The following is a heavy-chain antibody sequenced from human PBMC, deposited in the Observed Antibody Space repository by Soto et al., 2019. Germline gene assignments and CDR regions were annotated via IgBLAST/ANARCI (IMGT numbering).Heavy chain of an antibody. Sequence: SETLSLTCAVYGGSFSGYYWSWIRQPPGKGLEWIGEINHSGSTNYNPSLKSRVTISVDTSKNQFSLKLCSVTAADTAVYYCARGDHKPSHYGGNSCAFDIWGQGTLVTVSS. V-gene: IGHV4-34*01. CDR2: INHSGST. CDR3: ARGDHKPSHYGGNSCAFDI. D-gene: IGHD4-17*01. J-gene: IGHJ3*02. CDR1: GGSFSGYY.